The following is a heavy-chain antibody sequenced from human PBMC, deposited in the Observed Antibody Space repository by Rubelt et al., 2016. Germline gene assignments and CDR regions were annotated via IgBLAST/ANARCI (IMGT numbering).Heavy chain of an antibody. CDR3: ARDLYKGPRWLVAY. V-gene: IGHV1-2*02. CDR1: GYTFTGYY. Sequence: QVQLVQSGAEVKKPGASVKVSCKASGYTFTGYYMHWVRQAPGQGLEWMGWINPNSGGTNYAQKFQGRVTRTRDKSISTAYMEVSRLRSDDTAVYYCARDLYKGPRWLVAYWGQGTLVTVSS. J-gene: IGHJ4*02. CDR2: INPNSGGT. D-gene: IGHD6-19*01.